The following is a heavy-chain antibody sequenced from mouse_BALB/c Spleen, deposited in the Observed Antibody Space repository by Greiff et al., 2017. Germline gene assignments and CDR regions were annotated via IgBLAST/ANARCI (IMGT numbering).Heavy chain of an antibody. CDR2: ISYSGST. V-gene: IGHV3-2*02. J-gene: IGHJ3*01. Sequence: VQLQQSGPGLVKPSQSLSLTCTVTGYSITSDYAWNWIRQFPGNKLEWMGYISYSGSTSYNPSLKSRISITRDTSKNQFFLQLNSVTTEDTATYYCARWGYYGSRWFAYWGQGTLVTVSA. D-gene: IGHD1-1*01. CDR3: ARWGYYGSRWFAY. CDR1: GYSITSDYA.